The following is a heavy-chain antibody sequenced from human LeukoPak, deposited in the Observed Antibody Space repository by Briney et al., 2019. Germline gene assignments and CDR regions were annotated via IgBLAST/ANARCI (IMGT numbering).Heavy chain of an antibody. CDR2: ISGSGGST. V-gene: IGHV3-23*01. D-gene: IGHD1-26*01. CDR3: AKGYSGSYLSAFDI. J-gene: IGHJ3*02. CDR1: GLTFNSYW. Sequence: GGSLRLSCAASGLTFNSYWMSWVRQAPGKGLEWVSAISGSGGSTYYADSVKGRFTISRDNSKNTLYLQMNSLRAEDTAVYYCAKGYSGSYLSAFDIWGHGTMVTVSS.